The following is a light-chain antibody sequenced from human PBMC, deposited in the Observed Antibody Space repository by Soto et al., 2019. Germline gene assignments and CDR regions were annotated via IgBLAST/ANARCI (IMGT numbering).Light chain of an antibody. CDR3: AAWNDSLSAYWV. CDR2: RNN. V-gene: IGLV1-47*01. Sequence: QSVLTQPPSASGTPGQRVTISCSGSSSNIGSNYVYWYQQLPGTAPKRLIYRNNQRPSGVPDRFSGSKSGPSASLAISGLRSEDEADYYCAAWNDSLSAYWVFGGGTKLTVL. CDR1: SSNIGSNY. J-gene: IGLJ3*02.